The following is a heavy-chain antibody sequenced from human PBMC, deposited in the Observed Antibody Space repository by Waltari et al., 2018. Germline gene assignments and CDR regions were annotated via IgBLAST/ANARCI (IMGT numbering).Heavy chain of an antibody. Sequence: QLQLQESGPGLVKPSETLSLTCTVSGGSISGTYYYWAWIRQPPGKGLEWFGGIYYSGRTSPNPSLRSRVTISVDTSKNQFSLKLSSVTAADTALYYCARHGPNSYSSGWLYWGQGTLVTVSS. V-gene: IGHV4-39*01. J-gene: IGHJ4*02. D-gene: IGHD6-19*01. CDR1: GGSISGTYYY. CDR3: ARHGPNSYSSGWLY. CDR2: IYYSGRT.